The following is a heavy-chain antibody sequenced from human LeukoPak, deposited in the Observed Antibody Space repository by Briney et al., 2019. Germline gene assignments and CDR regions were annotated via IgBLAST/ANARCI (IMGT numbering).Heavy chain of an antibody. CDR3: AAATTYYDFWSGYSAFDY. V-gene: IGHV1-58*02. CDR1: GFTFTSSA. J-gene: IGHJ4*02. Sequence: SVKVSCKASGFTFTSSAMQWVRKARGQRLEWIGWIVVGSGNTNYAQKFQGRVTITRDMSTSTAYMELSSLRSEDTAVYYCAAATTYYDFWSGYSAFDYWGQGTLVTVSS. D-gene: IGHD3-3*01. CDR2: IVVGSGNT.